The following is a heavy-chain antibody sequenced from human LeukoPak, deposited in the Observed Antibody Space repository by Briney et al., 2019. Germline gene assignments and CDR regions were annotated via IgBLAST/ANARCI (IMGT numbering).Heavy chain of an antibody. J-gene: IGHJ4*02. CDR3: AKARTTGYFDY. V-gene: IGHV3-21*01. CDR1: GFTFSSYS. D-gene: IGHD1-14*01. CDR2: ISSSSSYI. Sequence: GGSLRLSCAASGFTFSSYSMNWVRQAPGKGLEWVSSISSSSSYIYYADSVKGRFTISRDSAKNSLYLQMNSLRAEDTAVYYCAKARTTGYFDYWGQGTLVTVSS.